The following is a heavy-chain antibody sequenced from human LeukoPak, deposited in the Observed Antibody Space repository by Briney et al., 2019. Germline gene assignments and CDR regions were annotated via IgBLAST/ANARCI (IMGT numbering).Heavy chain of an antibody. D-gene: IGHD2-15*01. CDR2: MYYSGST. CDR3: VRSSTYHLFDD. J-gene: IGHJ4*02. Sequence: SETLSLTCTVSRGSISTYYWSWIRQPPGKGLEWIGYMYYSGSTNYNPSLKSRVTISVDMSKNQFSLKLSSVTAADTAVYYCVRSSTYHLFDDWGQGTLVTVSS. V-gene: IGHV4-59*08. CDR1: RGSISTYY.